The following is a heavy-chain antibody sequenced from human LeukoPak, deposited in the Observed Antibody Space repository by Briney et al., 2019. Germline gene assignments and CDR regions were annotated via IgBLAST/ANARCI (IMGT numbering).Heavy chain of an antibody. Sequence: PSETLSLTWAVSGYSISNVYYWGWIRQPPGKGLEWVGSIYHSSGRTYYSSSLRSRVTISVDTSKNQFSLKLSSVTAADTALYYCARSHNYYYDTNGYYTACDIWGQGTMVTVSS. V-gene: IGHV4-38-2*01. CDR2: IYHSSGRT. CDR3: ARSHNYYYDTNGYYTACDI. J-gene: IGHJ3*02. D-gene: IGHD3-22*01. CDR1: GYSISNVYY.